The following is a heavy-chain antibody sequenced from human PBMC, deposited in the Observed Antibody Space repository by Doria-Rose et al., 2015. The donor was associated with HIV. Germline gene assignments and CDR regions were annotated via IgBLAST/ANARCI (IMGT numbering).Heavy chain of an antibody. D-gene: IGHD1-26*01. V-gene: IGHV4-59*01. J-gene: IGHJ4*02. CDR2: IFYTGST. CDR1: GGSISHYY. Sequence: QVQLQESGPGLVKPSKTLSLTCSVSGGSISHYYWSWIRQPPGKGLEYNGDIFYTGSTNYSPSLKSRVSISIDTSKNKFSLRLSSVTAADTAVYYCARVLSGTYDYRGQGTLVTVSS. CDR3: ARVLSGTYDY.